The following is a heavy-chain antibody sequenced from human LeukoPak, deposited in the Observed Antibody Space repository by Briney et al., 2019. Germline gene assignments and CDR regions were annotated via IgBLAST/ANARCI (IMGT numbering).Heavy chain of an antibody. J-gene: IGHJ4*02. D-gene: IGHD6-19*01. CDR2: IHTSGTT. V-gene: IGHV4-4*07. Sequence: PSETLSLTCAVSDGSTSRYLWSWIRQPAGKGLEWLGRIHTSGTTTYSPSFQSRVTTSMDTSKKQISLRLSSVTAADTAVYYCATEQVSGSAWGFDYWGQGSLVTVSS. CDR3: ATEQVSGSAWGFDY. CDR1: DGSTSRYL.